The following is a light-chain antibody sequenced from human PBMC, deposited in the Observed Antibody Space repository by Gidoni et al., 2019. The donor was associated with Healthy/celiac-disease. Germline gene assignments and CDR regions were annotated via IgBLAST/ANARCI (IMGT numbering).Light chain of an antibody. Sequence: DIQMTQSPSSVSASVGDRVTITCRASQDISSWLAWYQQKPGKAPKLLIYAASSLQSGVPSRFNGSGSGTDFALTISSLQPEDFATYYCQQADSFPITFGQGTRLEIK. J-gene: IGKJ5*01. CDR2: AAS. CDR1: QDISSW. V-gene: IGKV1-12*01. CDR3: QQADSFPIT.